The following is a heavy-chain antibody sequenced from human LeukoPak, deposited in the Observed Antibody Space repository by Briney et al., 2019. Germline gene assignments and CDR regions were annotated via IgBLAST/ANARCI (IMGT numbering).Heavy chain of an antibody. CDR3: ARDPAYCGGDCDMRYFDY. CDR1: GFTFSSYG. D-gene: IGHD2-21*02. CDR2: IWYDGSNK. V-gene: IGHV3-33*01. Sequence: GGSLRLSCAASGFTFSSYGMHWVRQAPGKGLEWVAVIWYDGSNKYYADSVKGRFTISRDNSKNTLYLQMNSLRAEDTAVYYCARDPAYCGGDCDMRYFDYWGQGTLVTVSS. J-gene: IGHJ4*02.